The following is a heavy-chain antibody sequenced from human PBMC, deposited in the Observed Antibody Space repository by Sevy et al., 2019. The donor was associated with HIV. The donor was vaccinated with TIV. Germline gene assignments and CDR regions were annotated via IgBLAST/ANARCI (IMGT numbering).Heavy chain of an antibody. CDR1: GFTFGTHA. CDR2: ISGSGGST. J-gene: IGHJ3*02. CDR3: AKGVYDVWSGRSDIFDI. Sequence: GGSLRLSCATSGFTFGTHAMSWVRQAPGKGLEWVSGISGSGGSTYYADSVKGRFTISRDKSKKTLYLQVNSLRAEDTAVYYCAKGVYDVWSGRSDIFDIWGQGTMVTVSS. D-gene: IGHD3-3*01. V-gene: IGHV3-23*01.